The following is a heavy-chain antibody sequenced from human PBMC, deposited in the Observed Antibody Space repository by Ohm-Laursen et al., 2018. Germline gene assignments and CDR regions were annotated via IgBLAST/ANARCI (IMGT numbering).Heavy chain of an antibody. J-gene: IGHJ4*02. Sequence: ASVKVSCNASGYTFSTYDIVWVRQVAGQGPEWMGWMNPNSGNTGYSGDTGYQHKFRGRITMTRDTSISTAYMELSGLTSEDTATYYCARAVRNQLVSDYWGQGTLVTVSS. CDR2: MNPNSGNTGYSGDT. V-gene: IGHV1-8*01. CDR1: GYTFSTYD. D-gene: IGHD2-2*01. CDR3: ARAVRNQLVSDY.